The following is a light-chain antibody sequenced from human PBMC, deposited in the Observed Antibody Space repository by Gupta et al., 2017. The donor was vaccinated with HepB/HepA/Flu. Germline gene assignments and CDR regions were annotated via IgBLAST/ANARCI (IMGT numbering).Light chain of an antibody. J-gene: IGKJ4*01. V-gene: IGKV3-11*01. CDR3: QQRYKCPIT. CDR2: DAS. Sequence: EIVLTQSPATLSLSPGERATLSCRASESVTTHLAWHQQKAGQAPRLLIYDASNRATGIPARFSGSGSGTDFTLTISSLEPEDFAVYYCQQRYKCPITLVGGTRWRS. CDR1: ESVTTH.